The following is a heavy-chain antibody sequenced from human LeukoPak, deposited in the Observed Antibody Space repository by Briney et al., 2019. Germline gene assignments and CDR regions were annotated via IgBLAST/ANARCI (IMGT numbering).Heavy chain of an antibody. CDR1: GGSISSYY. CDR2: ISYSGSP. J-gene: IGHJ4*02. Sequence: SETLSLTCTVSGGSISSYYWSWIRQPPGRGLEWIGYISYSGSPNYKASLMSRITMSVDMSKNHISLRLTSVTAADTAVYYCVGHQGSSTYDYWGQGILVTVSS. D-gene: IGHD2/OR15-2a*01. CDR3: VGHQGSSTYDY. V-gene: IGHV4-59*08.